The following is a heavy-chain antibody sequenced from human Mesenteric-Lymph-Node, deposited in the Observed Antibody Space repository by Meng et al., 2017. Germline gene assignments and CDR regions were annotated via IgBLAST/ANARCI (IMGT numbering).Heavy chain of an antibody. Sequence: GESLKISCAASGFTFSSYAMHWVRQAPGKGLEWVAVRSYDGSNKYYADSVKGRFTISRDNSKNTLYLQMNSLRAEDTAVYYCARDGYSDAYYYYYGMDVWGQGTTVTVSS. CDR1: GFTFSSYA. J-gene: IGHJ6*02. D-gene: IGHD5-12*01. CDR2: RSYDGSNK. CDR3: ARDGYSDAYYYYYGMDV. V-gene: IGHV3-30*07.